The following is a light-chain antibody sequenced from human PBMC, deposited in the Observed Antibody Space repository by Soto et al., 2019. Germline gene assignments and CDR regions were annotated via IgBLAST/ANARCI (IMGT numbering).Light chain of an antibody. Sequence: QSALTQPASVSGSPGQSITISCTGTSSDVGAYNYVSWYQHHPGTVPKLLIYEVTNRPSGVSDRFSGSKSGNTASLTISGLQAEADAAYYCSSKRDSSTLFVFGTGTKVTVL. J-gene: IGLJ1*01. CDR2: EVT. V-gene: IGLV2-14*01. CDR1: SSDVGAYNY. CDR3: SSKRDSSTLFV.